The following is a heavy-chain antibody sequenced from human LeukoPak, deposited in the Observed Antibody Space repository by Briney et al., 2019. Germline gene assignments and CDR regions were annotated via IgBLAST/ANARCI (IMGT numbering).Heavy chain of an antibody. V-gene: IGHV4-61*01. CDR2: IYYSGST. Sequence: PPETLSLTCTVSGGSVRSGSYYWSWIRHPPGKGLEYSGYIYYSGSTNYTPYLMSRVIISVDTSKNQFSLKLRSVTAADTAVYYCARDLWELQSAFDLWGQGTMVTVSS. CDR3: ARDLWELQSAFDL. J-gene: IGHJ3*01. CDR1: GGSVRSGSYY. D-gene: IGHD1-26*01.